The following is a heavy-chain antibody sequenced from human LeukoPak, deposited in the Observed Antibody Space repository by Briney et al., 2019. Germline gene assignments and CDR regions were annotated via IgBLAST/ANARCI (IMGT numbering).Heavy chain of an antibody. D-gene: IGHD5-12*01. V-gene: IGHV3-48*02. CDR3: ARTPSGYSGYDLGDWFDP. Sequence: GGSLRLSCAASGFTFSSYSMNWVRQAPGKGLEWVSYVISSSSTIYYADSVKGRFTISRDNAKNSLYLQMNSLRDEDTAVYYCARTPSGYSGYDLGDWFDPWGQGTLVTVSS. CDR2: VISSSSTI. J-gene: IGHJ5*02. CDR1: GFTFSSYS.